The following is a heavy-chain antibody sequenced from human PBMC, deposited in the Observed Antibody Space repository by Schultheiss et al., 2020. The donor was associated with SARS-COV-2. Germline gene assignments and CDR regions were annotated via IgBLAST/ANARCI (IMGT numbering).Heavy chain of an antibody. V-gene: IGHV4-4*02. CDR3: ARGDDSSGYFDY. J-gene: IGHJ4*02. CDR1: GGSISNNNW. Sequence: SETLSLTCTVSGGSISNNNWWSWVRQPPGKGLEWIGYIYYSGSTNYNPSLKSRVTISVDTSKNQFSLKLSSVTAADTAVYYCARGDDSSGYFDYWGQGTLVTVSS. CDR2: IYYSGST. D-gene: IGHD3-22*01.